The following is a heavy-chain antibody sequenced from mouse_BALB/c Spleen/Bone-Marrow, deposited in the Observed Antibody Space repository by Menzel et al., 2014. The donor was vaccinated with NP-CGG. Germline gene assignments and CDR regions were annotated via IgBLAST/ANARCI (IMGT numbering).Heavy chain of an antibody. V-gene: IGHV1-67*01. CDR1: GYTFTDYA. CDR2: ISTYSGNT. D-gene: IGHD1-1*01. CDR3: ARRGYGSSPFDY. Sequence: QVQLQQSGPELVRPGVSVKISCKGSGYTFTDYAMHWVKQSHAKSLEWIGVISTYSGNTSYNQKFKGKATMTVDKSSSTAYMELARLTSEDSAIYYCARRGYGSSPFDYWGQGTTLTVSS. J-gene: IGHJ2*01.